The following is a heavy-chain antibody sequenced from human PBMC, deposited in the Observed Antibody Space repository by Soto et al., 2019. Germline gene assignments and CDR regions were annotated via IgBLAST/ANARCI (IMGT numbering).Heavy chain of an antibody. CDR1: GGTFSTYG. D-gene: IGHD1-26*01. Sequence: QVQRVQSGAEVKKPGSSVKVSCKASGGTFSTYGITWVRQASGQGLEWMGGIIPISGSIKFAQKLQGRLTINPDESTSTVYMELSSLTSEDTAVYYCASRERVDAFDVWGQGTMVTVSS. V-gene: IGHV1-69*01. CDR3: ASRERVDAFDV. J-gene: IGHJ3*01. CDR2: IIPISGSI.